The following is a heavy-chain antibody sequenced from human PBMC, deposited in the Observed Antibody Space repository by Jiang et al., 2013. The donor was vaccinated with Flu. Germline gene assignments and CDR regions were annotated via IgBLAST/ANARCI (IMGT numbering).Heavy chain of an antibody. CDR2: IYSGGTT. Sequence: RLSCAASGFTVSGSYMCWVRQAPGKGLEWVSVIYSGGTTYYADSVKGRFTISRDNSKNTLYLQMNSLRDEDTAVYYCVRGPWLPYNDWGQGTLVTVSS. J-gene: IGHJ4*02. D-gene: IGHD6-19*01. V-gene: IGHV3-53*01. CDR3: VRGPWLPYND. CDR1: GFTVSGSY.